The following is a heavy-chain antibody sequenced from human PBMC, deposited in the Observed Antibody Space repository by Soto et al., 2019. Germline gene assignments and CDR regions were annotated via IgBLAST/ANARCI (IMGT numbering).Heavy chain of an antibody. J-gene: IGHJ3*02. D-gene: IGHD3-3*01. V-gene: IGHV1-2*02. CDR1: GYPVTAYY. Sequence: QLHLVQSGAVVKKPGASVTVSCSASGYPVTAYYMHWVRQAPGRGLEWMGGINPATGAAKHTQTCQGGVPITRGTATSTGFTELSGLAFGDTAFFYVATGGGVGVAGSSAFDMWGQGTLVTVSS. CDR2: INPATGAA. CDR3: ATGGGVGVAGSSAFDM.